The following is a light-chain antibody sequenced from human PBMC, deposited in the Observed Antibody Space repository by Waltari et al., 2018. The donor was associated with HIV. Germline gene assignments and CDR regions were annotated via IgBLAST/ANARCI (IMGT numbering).Light chain of an antibody. J-gene: IGLJ3*02. CDR2: KDS. CDR3: YSAADNSGL. Sequence: SYELTQPSSVSVSPGQTARITCSGDLLAKKYVRWFQQKPGQAPVLVMYKDSERPSGIRARFSGSSSGTTVSLTIGGAQVDDEADYYCYSAADNSGLFGGGTKLTVL. V-gene: IGLV3-27*01. CDR1: LLAKKY.